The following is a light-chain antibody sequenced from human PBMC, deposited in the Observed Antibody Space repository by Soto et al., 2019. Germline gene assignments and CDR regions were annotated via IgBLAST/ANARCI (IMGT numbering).Light chain of an antibody. J-gene: IGKJ1*01. CDR3: QQYGSSPWT. CDR2: GAS. V-gene: IGKV3-20*01. CDR1: QTIRSNY. Sequence: ETVLTQSPGTLSLSPGERATLSCRASQTIRSNYLAWYRQTPGQAPRLLIYGASNRATGIADRFSGSGSGTDFTLIISRLEAEDFALYYCQQYGSSPWTFGQGTKVEIK.